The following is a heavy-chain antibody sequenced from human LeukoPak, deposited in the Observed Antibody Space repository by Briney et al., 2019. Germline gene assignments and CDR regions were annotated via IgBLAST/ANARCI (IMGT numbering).Heavy chain of an antibody. Sequence: SETLSLTCTVSGYSISSGYYWGWIRQPPGKGLEWIGSIYYSGSTYYNPSLKSRVTISVDTSKNQFSLKLSSVTAADTAVYYCARVYNWNEALDYWGQGTLVTVSS. J-gene: IGHJ4*02. CDR3: ARVYNWNEALDY. CDR2: IYYSGST. V-gene: IGHV4-38-2*02. CDR1: GYSISSGYY. D-gene: IGHD1-20*01.